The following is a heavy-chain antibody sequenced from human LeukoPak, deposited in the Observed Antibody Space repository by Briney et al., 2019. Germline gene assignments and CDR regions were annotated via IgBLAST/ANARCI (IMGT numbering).Heavy chain of an antibody. D-gene: IGHD6-19*01. Sequence: GESPKISCKGSGYSFTSYWIGWVRQMPGKGLEWMGTIYPGDSNTRYSPSFQDQVTISADKSISTAYLQWSSLWASDTAMYYCARGPVAVEYWGQGTLVTVSS. CDR2: IYPGDSNT. CDR3: ARGPVAVEY. CDR1: GYSFTSYW. V-gene: IGHV5-51*01. J-gene: IGHJ4*02.